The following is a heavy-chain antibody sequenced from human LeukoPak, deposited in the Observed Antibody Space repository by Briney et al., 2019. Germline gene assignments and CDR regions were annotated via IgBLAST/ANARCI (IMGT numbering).Heavy chain of an antibody. CDR2: IYPGDSDT. CDR3: ARALSGYSYGYPFDY. D-gene: IGHD5-18*01. Sequence: GESLKISCKGSGYSSTSYWIGWVRQMPGKGLEWMGIIYPGDSDTRYSPSFQGQVTISADKSISTAYLQWSSLKASDTAMYYCARALSGYSYGYPFDYWGQGTLVTVSS. CDR1: GYSSTSYW. V-gene: IGHV5-51*01. J-gene: IGHJ4*02.